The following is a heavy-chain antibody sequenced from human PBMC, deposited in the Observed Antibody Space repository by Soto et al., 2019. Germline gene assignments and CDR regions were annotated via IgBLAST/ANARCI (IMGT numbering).Heavy chain of an antibody. CDR3: AKAPSTVEAPGDAFDI. J-gene: IGHJ3*02. V-gene: IGHV3-23*01. CDR1: GFTFSSYA. CDR2: ISGSGGST. Sequence: GGSLRLSCAASGFTFSSYAMSWVRQAPGKGLEWVSAISGSGGSTYYADSVKGRFTISRDNSKNTLYLQMNSLRAEDTAVYYCAKAPSTVEAPGDAFDIWGQGTMVTV. D-gene: IGHD4-17*01.